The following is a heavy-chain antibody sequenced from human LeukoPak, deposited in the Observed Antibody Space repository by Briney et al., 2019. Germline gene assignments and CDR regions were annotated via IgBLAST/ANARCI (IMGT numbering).Heavy chain of an antibody. CDR3: ARNGRGTYDF. V-gene: IGHV1-2*02. J-gene: IGHJ4*02. Sequence: ASVTVSCKASGYTFTTYFFHWVRHAPGQGLEWMGWINPNSGNTNYAQKFQGRVTMTRDTSISTTYMELSRLSSDDTAVCYCARNGRGTYDFWGQGTLVTVSS. CDR1: GYTFTTYF. CDR2: INPNSGNT. D-gene: IGHD3-16*01.